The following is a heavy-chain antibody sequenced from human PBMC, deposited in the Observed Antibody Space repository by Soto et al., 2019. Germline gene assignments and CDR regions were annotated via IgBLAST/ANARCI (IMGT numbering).Heavy chain of an antibody. Sequence: EVQLVESGGGLVQPGGSLRLSCAASGFTFSDHYMDWVRQAPGKGLEWVGRTRNEANSFSTQNAASVNGRFTISRDGSKSSLYRQMTSLKTEDTAVYYWARISTTRTYTFAYWSQGTLGTVSS. V-gene: IGHV3-72*01. CDR3: ARISTTRTYTFAY. CDR1: GFTFSDHY. CDR2: TRNEANSFST. J-gene: IGHJ4*02. D-gene: IGHD3-3*02.